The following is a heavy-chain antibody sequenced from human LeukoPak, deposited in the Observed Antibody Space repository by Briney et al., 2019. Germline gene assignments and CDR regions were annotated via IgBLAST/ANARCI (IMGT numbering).Heavy chain of an antibody. Sequence: LPGGSLRLSCAASGFTFTYYAMSWVRQGPGKGLEWVSSISGSGGSTFYADSVRGRFTISRDNSKNTLDLQMNSLRSEDTAVYYCAKFLRSSGWVQWFDPWGQGTLVNVSS. CDR3: AKFLRSSGWVQWFDP. CDR2: ISGSGGST. CDR1: GFTFTYYA. D-gene: IGHD6-19*01. J-gene: IGHJ5*02. V-gene: IGHV3-23*01.